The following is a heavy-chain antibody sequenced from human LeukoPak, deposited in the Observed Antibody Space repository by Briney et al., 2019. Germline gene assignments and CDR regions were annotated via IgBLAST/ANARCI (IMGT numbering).Heavy chain of an antibody. Sequence: GGPLRLSCAVSGFTVSTNYMNWVRQAPGKGLEWVSVIYSGGNTYYADSVKGRFTISRDNSKNTLFLQMDSLRAEDTAMYYCARDFFGWSYDVSDIWGQGTMVTVSS. CDR3: ARDFFGWSYDVSDI. CDR2: IYSGGNT. J-gene: IGHJ3*02. CDR1: GFTVSTNY. D-gene: IGHD3-10*01. V-gene: IGHV3-53*01.